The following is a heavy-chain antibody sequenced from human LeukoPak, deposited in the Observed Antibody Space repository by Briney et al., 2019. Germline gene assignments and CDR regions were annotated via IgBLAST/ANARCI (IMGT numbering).Heavy chain of an antibody. Sequence: GEPLKISCKGSGYSFTSYWIGWVRQMPGKGLEWMGIIYPGDSDTRYSPSFQGQVTISADKSIGTAYLQWSSLKASDTAMYYCATSTTGKSYYGDYVDYYYYMDVWGKGTTVIVSS. D-gene: IGHD4-17*01. J-gene: IGHJ6*03. CDR1: GYSFTSYW. CDR2: IYPGDSDT. CDR3: ATSTTGKSYYGDYVDYYYYMDV. V-gene: IGHV5-51*01.